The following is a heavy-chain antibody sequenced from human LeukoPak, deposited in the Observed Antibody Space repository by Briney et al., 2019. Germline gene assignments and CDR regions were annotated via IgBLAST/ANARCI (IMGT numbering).Heavy chain of an antibody. D-gene: IGHD3-10*01. J-gene: IGHJ3*02. Sequence: GGSLRLSCSASGFTFSSYAMHWVRQAPGKGLEYVSAISSNGGSTYYADSVKGRFTISRDNPKNTLYLQMSSLRAEDTAVYYCVRGELLWFGELNPDAFDIWGQGTMVTVSS. CDR3: VRGELLWFGELNPDAFDI. CDR2: ISSNGGST. CDR1: GFTFSSYA. V-gene: IGHV3-64D*06.